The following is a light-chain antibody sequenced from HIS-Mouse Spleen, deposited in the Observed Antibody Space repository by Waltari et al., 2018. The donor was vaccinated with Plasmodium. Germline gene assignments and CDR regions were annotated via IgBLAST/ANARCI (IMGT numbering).Light chain of an antibody. CDR3: SSYAGSNNLV. V-gene: IGLV2-8*01. J-gene: IGLJ2*01. CDR2: EVS. CDR1: SSDVGGYNY. Sequence: QSALTQPPSASGSPGQSVTISCTGTSSDVGGYNYVSWYHKHPGKAPKIMIYEVSKRPSGVPDRFSGSKSGNTASLTVSGLQAEYEADYYCSSYAGSNNLVFGGGTKLTVL.